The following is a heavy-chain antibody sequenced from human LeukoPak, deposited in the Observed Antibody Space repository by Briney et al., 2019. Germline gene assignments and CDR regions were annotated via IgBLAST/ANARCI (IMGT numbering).Heavy chain of an antibody. Sequence: PCETLGLTCTVSGGSISSYYWSWIRQPPGKGLEWIGYIYYSGSTNNNPTPKSRVTISVDTSENQFSLKLSSVTAADTAVYYCASLHVYGSCRHWGQGTLVTVSS. V-gene: IGHV4-59*08. CDR2: IYYSGST. J-gene: IGHJ4*02. CDR1: GGSISSYY. CDR3: ASLHVYGSCRH. D-gene: IGHD3-10*01.